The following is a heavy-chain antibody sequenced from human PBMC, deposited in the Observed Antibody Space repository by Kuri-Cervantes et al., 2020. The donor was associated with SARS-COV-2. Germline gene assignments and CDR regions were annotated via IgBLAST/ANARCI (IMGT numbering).Heavy chain of an antibody. CDR2: IYSRGDA. Sequence: GESLKISCAASGFTVSYNYMSWVRQAPGKGLEWVSLIYSRGDAKYADSVRGRFTISRDNSKNTLYLQMNSLRAEDTAVYYCAKDPPLGYCSSTNCYYFDYWGQGTLVTVSS. V-gene: IGHV3-53*01. J-gene: IGHJ4*02. CDR3: AKDPPLGYCSSTNCYYFDY. CDR1: GFTVSYNY. D-gene: IGHD2-2*01.